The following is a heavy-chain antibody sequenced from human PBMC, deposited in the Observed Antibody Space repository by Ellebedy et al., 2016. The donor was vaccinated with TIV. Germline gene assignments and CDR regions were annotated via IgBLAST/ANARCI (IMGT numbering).Heavy chain of an antibody. Sequence: GESLKISCSASGFTFSTYSMNWVRQAPGKGLEWVSYLSSGSTTIYHADSVKGRFTVSRDNAQNSLYLQMNSLRDEDTAVYYCARSWTREGYYYGMDVWGHGTTVTVSS. V-gene: IGHV3-48*02. CDR2: LSSGSTTI. D-gene: IGHD1-26*01. CDR3: ARSWTREGYYYGMDV. CDR1: GFTFSTYS. J-gene: IGHJ6*02.